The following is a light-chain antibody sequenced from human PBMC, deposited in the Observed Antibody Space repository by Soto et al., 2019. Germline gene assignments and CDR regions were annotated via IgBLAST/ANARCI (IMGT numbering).Light chain of an antibody. CDR2: KAS. CDR3: QQYNSYSFT. V-gene: IGKV1-5*03. J-gene: IGKJ3*01. CDR1: QSISGW. Sequence: DLQMTQSPSTLSASVGDRVTITCRASQSISGWLAWYQQKPGKAPKLLIYKASTLESGVPSRFSGSGSGTEFTLTISSLQPDDFATYYCQQYNSYSFTFGPGTKVDIK.